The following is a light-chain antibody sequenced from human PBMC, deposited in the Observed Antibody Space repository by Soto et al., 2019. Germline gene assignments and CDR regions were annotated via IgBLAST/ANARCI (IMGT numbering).Light chain of an antibody. CDR2: EVS. CDR1: SSDVGSFDL. Sequence: QSVLTQPASVSASPGQSITVSCTGTSSDVGSFDLVSWYQQTPGKAPKLMIYEVSKRPSGVSNRFSGSKSGNTASLTISGLQAEDEANYYCCSYSSSLCVFGGGTKVTVL. V-gene: IGLV2-23*02. CDR3: CSYSSSLCV. J-gene: IGLJ3*02.